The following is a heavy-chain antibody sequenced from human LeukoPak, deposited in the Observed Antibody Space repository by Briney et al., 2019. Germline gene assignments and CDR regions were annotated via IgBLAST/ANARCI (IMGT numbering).Heavy chain of an antibody. CDR2: IYYSGIT. V-gene: IGHV4-39*01. CDR3: ARRRGGYHPFFDF. Sequence: SETLSLTCTVSGVSISSGSYYWDWIRQPPGKGLEWIGTIYYSGITYYNPSLKSRVTISVDTSKNQFSLKLSSVTAADTAVSYCARRRGGYHPFFDFWGQGTLVTVSS. J-gene: IGHJ4*02. D-gene: IGHD5-24*01. CDR1: GVSISSGSYY.